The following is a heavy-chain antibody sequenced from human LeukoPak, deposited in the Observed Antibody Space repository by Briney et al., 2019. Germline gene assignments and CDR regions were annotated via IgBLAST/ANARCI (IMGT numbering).Heavy chain of an antibody. D-gene: IGHD5-24*01. V-gene: IGHV4-39*01. CDR2: IYYSGST. CDR3: ARRRSRDGYRDH. Sequence: SETLSLTCTVSGVSITSSSYYWAWLRQPPGKGLEWIGTIYYSGSTYYSPSLKSRVSISVDTSKNQFSLKLSSVTAADTAVYYCARRRSRDGYRDHWGQGTLVTASS. CDR1: GVSITSSSYY. J-gene: IGHJ4*02.